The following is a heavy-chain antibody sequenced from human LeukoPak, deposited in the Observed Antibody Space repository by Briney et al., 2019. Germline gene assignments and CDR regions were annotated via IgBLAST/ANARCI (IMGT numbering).Heavy chain of an antibody. CDR3: ARESGYEFDY. D-gene: IGHD5-12*01. Sequence: PGRSLRLSCAASGFTFSSYGMHWVRQAPGKGLEWVAVIWYDGSNKYYADSVKGRFTISRDNSKNALYLQMNSLRAEDTAVYYCARESGYEFDYWSQGTLVTVSS. J-gene: IGHJ4*02. CDR1: GFTFSSYG. V-gene: IGHV3-33*01. CDR2: IWYDGSNK.